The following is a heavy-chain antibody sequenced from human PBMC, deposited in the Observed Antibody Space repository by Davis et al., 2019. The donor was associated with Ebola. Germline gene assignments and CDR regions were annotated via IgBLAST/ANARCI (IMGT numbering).Heavy chain of an antibody. CDR2: ISAYNGNT. J-gene: IGHJ4*02. CDR1: GYTFTSYG. Sequence: ASVKVSCKASGYTFTSYGISWVRQAPGQGLEWMGWISAYNGNTNYAQKLQGRVTMTTDTSTSTAYMELRSLRDEDTAVYHCARESWSGPYNRVDYWGQGTLVTVSS. V-gene: IGHV1-18*01. CDR3: ARESWSGPYNRVDY. D-gene: IGHD3-3*01.